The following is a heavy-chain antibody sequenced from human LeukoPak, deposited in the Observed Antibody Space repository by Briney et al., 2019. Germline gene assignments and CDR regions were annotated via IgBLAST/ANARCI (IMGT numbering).Heavy chain of an antibody. J-gene: IGHJ3*02. V-gene: IGHV3-23*01. CDR2: ISDSGDST. D-gene: IGHD1-26*01. CDR1: GFTFSSYA. CDR3: ARDNSGLPDAFHI. Sequence: SGGSLRLSCAASGFTFSSYAMTWVRQSPGKGLEWVSLISDSGDSTYYSDSVKGRSTISRDDSKKTLYLQMNSLRAEDTALYYCARDNSGLPDAFHIWGQGTMVTVSS.